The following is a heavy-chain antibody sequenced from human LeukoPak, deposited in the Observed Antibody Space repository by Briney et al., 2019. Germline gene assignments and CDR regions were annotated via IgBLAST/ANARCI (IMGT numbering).Heavy chain of an antibody. D-gene: IGHD1-26*01. J-gene: IGHJ5*01. CDR1: GFTFSNYW. Sequence: GGSLRLSCVASGFTFSNYWMSWVRQAPGKGLEWVANIKQDETAKFYVDSVKGRFTVSRDNANNSLFLLMTYLGAEDTAVYYCVRGGAGSGSFDFWGQGTLVTVSS. V-gene: IGHV3-7*01. CDR2: IKQDETAK. CDR3: VRGGAGSGSFDF.